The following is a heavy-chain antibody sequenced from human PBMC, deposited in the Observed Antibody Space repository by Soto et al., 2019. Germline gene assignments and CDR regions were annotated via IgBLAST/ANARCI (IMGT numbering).Heavy chain of an antibody. Sequence: EVQLVESGGGLVQPGGSLRLSCAASGFTFSSYSMNWVRQAPGKGLEWVSYISSSSSTIYYADSVKGRFTISRDNAKNSLYLQMNSLRAEDTAVYYCAREDQGKQWLVPWVYWGQGTLVTVSS. CDR1: GFTFSSYS. J-gene: IGHJ4*02. CDR2: ISSSSSTI. D-gene: IGHD6-19*01. CDR3: AREDQGKQWLVPWVY. V-gene: IGHV3-48*01.